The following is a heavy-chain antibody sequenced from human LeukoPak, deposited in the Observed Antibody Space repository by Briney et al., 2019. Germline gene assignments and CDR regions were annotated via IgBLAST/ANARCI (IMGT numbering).Heavy chain of an antibody. CDR1: GFTVSSNY. V-gene: IGHV3-66*01. J-gene: IGHJ4*02. D-gene: IGHD1-26*01. CDR3: ARDRDVGAWDY. CDR2: IYSGGST. Sequence: GGSLRLSCAASGFTVSSNYMSWVRQAPGKGLEWVSVIYSGGSTYYADSVRGRFTISRDNSKNTLYLQMNSLRAEDTAVYYCARDRDVGAWDYWGQGTLVTVSS.